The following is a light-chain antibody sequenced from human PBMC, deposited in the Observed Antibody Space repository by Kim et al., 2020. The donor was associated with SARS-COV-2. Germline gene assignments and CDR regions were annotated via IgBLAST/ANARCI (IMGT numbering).Light chain of an antibody. CDR1: QTVGKN. V-gene: IGKV3-15*01. J-gene: IGKJ2*01. CDR2: GAS. CDR3: HQYNNWPYT. Sequence: EIVMTQSPATLSVSPGERVTLSCRASQTVGKNFAWYQQKPGQAPRLLVYGASTRATAISARFSGSGFGAEFTLTISSLQSEDFAVYYCHQYNNWPYTFGLGTKLEI.